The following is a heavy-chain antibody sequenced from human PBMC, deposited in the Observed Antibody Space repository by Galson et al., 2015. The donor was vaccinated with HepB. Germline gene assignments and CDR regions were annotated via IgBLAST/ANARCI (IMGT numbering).Heavy chain of an antibody. CDR2: INPNSGGT. CDR3: ARDRDPVTTSGWYFQH. V-gene: IGHV1-2*06. CDR1: GYTFTGYY. J-gene: IGHJ1*01. Sequence: SVKVSCKASGYTFTGYYMHWVRQAPGQGLEWMGRINPNSGGTNYAQKFQGRVTMTRDTSISTAYMELSRLRSDDTAVYYCARDRDPVTTSGWYFQHWGQGTLVTVSS. D-gene: IGHD4-17*01.